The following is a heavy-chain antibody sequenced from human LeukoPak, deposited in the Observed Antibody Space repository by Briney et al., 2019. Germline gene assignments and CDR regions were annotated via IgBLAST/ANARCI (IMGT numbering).Heavy chain of an antibody. CDR1: GFTFSSYA. CDR2: INGGGVDT. CDR3: AKDLYSNYGPADY. J-gene: IGHJ4*02. Sequence: GGSLRLSCAASGFTFSSYAMSWVRQAPGKGLEWVSTINGGGVDTHYADSVGGRFTISRDNSKNTLFLQMNSLRDEDTAVYYCAKDLYSNYGPADYWGQGDLVTVSS. V-gene: IGHV3-23*01. D-gene: IGHD4-11*01.